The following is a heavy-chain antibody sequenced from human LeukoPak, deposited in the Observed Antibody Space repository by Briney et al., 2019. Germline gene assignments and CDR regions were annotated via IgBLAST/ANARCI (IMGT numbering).Heavy chain of an antibody. CDR1: GFTFSSYA. D-gene: IGHD6-6*01. CDR2: ISYDGSNK. V-gene: IGHV3-30-3*01. Sequence: GGSLRLSCAASGFTFSSYAMHWVRQAPGKGLEWVAVISYDGSNKYYADSVKGRFTISRDNSKNTLYLQMNSLRAEDTAVYYCARVHHAMYSSSHLDYWGQGTLVTVSS. J-gene: IGHJ4*02. CDR3: ARVHHAMYSSSHLDY.